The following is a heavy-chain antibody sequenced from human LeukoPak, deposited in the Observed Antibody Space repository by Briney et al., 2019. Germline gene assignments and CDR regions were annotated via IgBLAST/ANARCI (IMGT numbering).Heavy chain of an antibody. V-gene: IGHV4-39*01. Sequence: SETLSLTCTVSGGSISSSSYYWGWIRQPPGKGLEWIGSIYYSGSTYYNPSLKSRVTISVDTSKNQFSLKLSSVTAADTAVYYCARRRWVRGPDVVNPFDYWGQGTLVTVSS. CDR1: GGSISSSSYY. D-gene: IGHD5-12*01. J-gene: IGHJ4*02. CDR3: ARRRWVRGPDVVNPFDY. CDR2: IYYSGST.